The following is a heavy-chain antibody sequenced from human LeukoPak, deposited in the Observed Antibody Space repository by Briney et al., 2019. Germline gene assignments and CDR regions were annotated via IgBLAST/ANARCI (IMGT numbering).Heavy chain of an antibody. Sequence: PSETLSLTCAVYGGSFSGYYWSWIRQPPGKGLEWIGEINHSGSTNYNPSLKSRVTISVDKSKNQFSLKLSSVTAADTAVYYCARVYYDSSGYVHFDYWGQGTLVTVSS. V-gene: IGHV4-34*01. J-gene: IGHJ4*02. CDR3: ARVYYDSSGYVHFDY. CDR2: INHSGST. CDR1: GGSFSGYY. D-gene: IGHD3-22*01.